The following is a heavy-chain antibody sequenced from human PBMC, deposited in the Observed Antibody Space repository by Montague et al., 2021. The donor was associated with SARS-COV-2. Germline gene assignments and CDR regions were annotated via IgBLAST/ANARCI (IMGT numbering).Heavy chain of an antibody. V-gene: IGHV4-59*12. CDR3: ARLGLLPYYFDV. CDR2: VYYNGNT. D-gene: IGHD3/OR15-3a*01. Sequence: SETLSLTCTVSHFSITSYYWSWVRQPPGKGLERIGNVYYNGNTYYNSSLKSRVTMSADTSKNQFSLRVTSVTAADTAMYYCARLGLLPYYFDVWGRGALVTVSS. J-gene: IGHJ2*01. CDR1: HFSITSYY.